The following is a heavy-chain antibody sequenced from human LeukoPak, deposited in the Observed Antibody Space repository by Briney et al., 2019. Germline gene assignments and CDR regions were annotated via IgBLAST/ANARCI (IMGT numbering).Heavy chain of an antibody. Sequence: GASVKVSCKASGYTFTSYDINWVRQATGQGLEWMGWMNPNSGNTGYAQKFQGRVTITRNTSISTAYMELSSLRSEDTAVYYCARGTVTTGPYFQHWGQGTLVTVSS. J-gene: IGHJ1*01. CDR2: MNPNSGNT. CDR1: GYTFTSYD. CDR3: ARGTVTTGPYFQH. V-gene: IGHV1-8*03. D-gene: IGHD4-17*01.